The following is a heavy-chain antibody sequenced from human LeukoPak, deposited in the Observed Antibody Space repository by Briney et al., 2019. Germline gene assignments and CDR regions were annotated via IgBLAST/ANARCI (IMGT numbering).Heavy chain of an antibody. J-gene: IGHJ4*02. CDR1: GYPFTDYY. D-gene: IGHD6-19*01. V-gene: IGHV7-4-1*02. CDR2: INTNTGNP. CDR3: ARDLGGENSSGWYS. Sequence: ASVKVSCKASGYPFTDYYIHWVRQAPGQGLEWMGWINTNTGNPTYAQGFTGRFVFSLDTSVSTAYLQINSLKAEDTAVYYCARDLGGENSSGWYSWGQGTLVTVSS.